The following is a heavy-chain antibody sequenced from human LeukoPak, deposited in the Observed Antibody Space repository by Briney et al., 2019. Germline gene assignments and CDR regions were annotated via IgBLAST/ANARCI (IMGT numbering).Heavy chain of an antibody. D-gene: IGHD2-2*01. Sequence: SETLSLTCTVSGGSISSSSYYWGWIRQPPGKGLEWIGSIYYSGSTYYNPSLKSRVTISVDTSKNQFSLKLSSVTAADTAVHYCARLAKSNIVVVPAVIPRLYYFDYWGQGTLVTVSS. J-gene: IGHJ4*02. CDR2: IYYSGST. V-gene: IGHV4-39*01. CDR3: ARLAKSNIVVVPAVIPRLYYFDY. CDR1: GGSISSSSYY.